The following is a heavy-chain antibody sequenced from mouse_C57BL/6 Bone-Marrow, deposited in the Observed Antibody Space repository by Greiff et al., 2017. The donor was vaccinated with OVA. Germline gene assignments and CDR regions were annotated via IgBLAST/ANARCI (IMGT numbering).Heavy chain of an antibody. Sequence: VQLQQSGPVLVKPGASVNIDCTTPLYTFTYYYMNWVKQSHGKSLEWIGVINPYNGGTSYNQKFKGKATLTVDKSSSTAYMELNRMTSEDSEVYDSASWDYYGSSSFDYWGQGTTLTVSS. CDR3: ASWDYYGSSSFDY. CDR1: LYTFTYYY. V-gene: IGHV1-19*01. D-gene: IGHD1-1*01. CDR2: INPYNGGT. J-gene: IGHJ2*01.